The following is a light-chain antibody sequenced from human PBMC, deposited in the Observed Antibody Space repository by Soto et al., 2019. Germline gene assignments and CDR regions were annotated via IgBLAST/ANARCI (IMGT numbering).Light chain of an antibody. V-gene: IGKV1-5*03. J-gene: IGKJ1*01. Sequence: DIEMTQSPSTLSASVGDRVTITCRASQSISSWLAGYQQKPGKAPKLLIYKASSFESGVPSSFSGSGCETEYTPIISSLQPDDFAAYYCQQYNSYPWTFGQGTKVEIK. CDR3: QQYNSYPWT. CDR1: QSISSW. CDR2: KAS.